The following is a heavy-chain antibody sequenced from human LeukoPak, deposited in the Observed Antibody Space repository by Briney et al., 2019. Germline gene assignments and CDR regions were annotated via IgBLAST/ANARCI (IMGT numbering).Heavy chain of an antibody. D-gene: IGHD3-22*01. CDR2: IIPIFGTA. CDR1: GGTFSSYA. V-gene: IGHV1-69*05. CDR3: ARERYYNDYYDSSVLDI. J-gene: IGHJ3*02. Sequence: KVSRKASGGTFSSYAISWMRQAPGQGLEWMGRIIPIFGTANYAQKFQGRVTITTDESTSTAYMELSSLRSEDTAVYYCARERYYNDYYDSSVLDIWGQGTMVTVSS.